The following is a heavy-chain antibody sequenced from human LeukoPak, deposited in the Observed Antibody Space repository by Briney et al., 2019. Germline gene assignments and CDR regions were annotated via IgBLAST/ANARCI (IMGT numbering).Heavy chain of an antibody. CDR2: ISAINGYT. J-gene: IGHJ6*03. CDR3: ARNGYSSGWPPSNYYYYMDV. Sequence: ASVKVSCKASGYTFVIYGISWVRHAPGQGLEWMGWISAINGYTNYAQEFQGRVTMTTDTSTSTAYMELSSLRSDDTAVYYCARNGYSSGWPPSNYYYYMDVWGKGTTVTVSS. D-gene: IGHD6-19*01. V-gene: IGHV1-18*01. CDR1: GYTFVIYG.